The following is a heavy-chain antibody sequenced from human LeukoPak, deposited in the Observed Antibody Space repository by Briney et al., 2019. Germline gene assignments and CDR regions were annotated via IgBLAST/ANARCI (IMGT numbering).Heavy chain of an antibody. V-gene: IGHV3-21*01. D-gene: IGHD2-2*01. CDR3: ASRYCSSTSCYLYYYYYGMDV. J-gene: IGHJ6*02. CDR2: ISSSSSYI. CDR1: GFTFSSYS. Sequence: PGGSLRLSCAASGFTFSSYSMNWVRQAPGKGLEWVSSISSSSSYIYYADSVKGRFTISRDNSKNTLYLQMNSLRAEDTAVYYCASRYCSSTSCYLYYYYYGMDVWGQGTTVTVSS.